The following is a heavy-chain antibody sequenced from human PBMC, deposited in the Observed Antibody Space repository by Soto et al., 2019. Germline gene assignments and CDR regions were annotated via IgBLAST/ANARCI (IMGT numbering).Heavy chain of an antibody. V-gene: IGHV3-15*01. CDR1: GFTFSNAW. CDR2: IKSKTDGGTT. D-gene: IGHD5-12*01. J-gene: IGHJ3*02. CDR3: TTDTSVYDLHDAFDI. Sequence: GGSLRLSCAASGFTFSNAWMSWVRQAPGKGLEWVGRIKSKTDGGTTDYAAPVKGRFTTSRDDSKNPLYLQMNSLKNENTAVYYCTTDTSVYDLHDAFDIWGQGTLVTVSS.